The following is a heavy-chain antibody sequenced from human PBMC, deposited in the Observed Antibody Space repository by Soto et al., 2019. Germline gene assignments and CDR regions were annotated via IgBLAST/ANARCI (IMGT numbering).Heavy chain of an antibody. J-gene: IGHJ4*02. D-gene: IGHD3-3*01. CDR2: IDTSSTKI. CDR1: GYTFSDYY. V-gene: IGHV3-11*01. Sequence: QVQLVESGGDLVKRGGSLRLSCAASGYTFSDYYMSWIRQAPGKGLEWISYIDTSSTKIYYADSVKGRFTISRDNAKQSLYLEMNSLRDEDTAVYYCASHYDMWSGYLSPVDYWGQGTLVTVSS. CDR3: ASHYDMWSGYLSPVDY.